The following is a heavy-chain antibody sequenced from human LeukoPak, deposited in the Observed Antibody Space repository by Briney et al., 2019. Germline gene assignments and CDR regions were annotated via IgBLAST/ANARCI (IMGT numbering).Heavy chain of an antibody. J-gene: IGHJ4*02. Sequence: GGSLRLSCAASGFTFSSYAMSWVRQAPGKGLEWVSAISGSGGSTYYADSVKGRFTTSRDNSKNTLYLQMNSLRAEDTAVYYCAKALNYGGNSGFDYWGQGTLVTVSS. CDR1: GFTFSSYA. D-gene: IGHD4-23*01. CDR3: AKALNYGGNSGFDY. V-gene: IGHV3-23*01. CDR2: ISGSGGST.